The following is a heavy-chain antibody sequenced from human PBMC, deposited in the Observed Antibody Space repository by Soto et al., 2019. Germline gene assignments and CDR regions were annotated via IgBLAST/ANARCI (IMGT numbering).Heavy chain of an antibody. CDR2: IYYSGST. Sequence: QLQLQESGPGLVKPSETLSLTCTVSGGSISSSSYYWGWIRQPPGKGLEWIGSIYYSGSTYYSPSLKSRVTISVDTSKNQFSLKLSSVTAADTAVYYCARHKLRARAVDYWGQGTLVTVSS. CDR3: ARHKLRARAVDY. V-gene: IGHV4-39*01. J-gene: IGHJ4*02. CDR1: GGSISSSSYY.